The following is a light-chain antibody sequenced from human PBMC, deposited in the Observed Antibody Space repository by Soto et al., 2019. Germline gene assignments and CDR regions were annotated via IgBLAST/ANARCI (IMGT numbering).Light chain of an antibody. Sequence: DIQMTQSPSSLSASVGDRVTITCRASQSISSYLNWYQQKPGKAPKLLIYAASSLQSGVPSRFRGSGSGTDFTLTISSLQPEDFATYYCQQSYSLTLTFGGGTKVEIK. CDR3: QQSYSLTLT. CDR1: QSISSY. V-gene: IGKV1-39*01. CDR2: AAS. J-gene: IGKJ4*01.